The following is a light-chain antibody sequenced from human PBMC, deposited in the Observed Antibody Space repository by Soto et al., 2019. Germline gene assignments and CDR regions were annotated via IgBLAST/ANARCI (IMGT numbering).Light chain of an antibody. CDR2: GAS. CDR3: QHLT. J-gene: IGKJ1*01. Sequence: EIVLTQSPGTLSLSPGERATLSCRATQSVSSSSLAWYQQKPGQAPRLLIYGASTRATGIPDRFSGSGSGTDFTLTISRLEPEDFAVYYCQHLTFGQGTKVDIK. CDR1: QSVSSSS. V-gene: IGKV3-20*01.